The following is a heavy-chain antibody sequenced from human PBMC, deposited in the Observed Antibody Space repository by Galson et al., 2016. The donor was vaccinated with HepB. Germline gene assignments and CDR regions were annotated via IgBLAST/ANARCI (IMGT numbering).Heavy chain of an antibody. V-gene: IGHV3-7*03. CDR1: GFTFSTFW. CDR2: IKQDGTEK. J-gene: IGHJ4*02. CDR3: AGGKGLLSVMDY. D-gene: IGHD2-15*01. Sequence: SLRLSCAASGFTFSTFWMNWVRQAPGKGLEWVAIIKQDGTEKKYVDSVKGRFTISRDNAKNSLYLQMNSLRAEDTAVYYCAGGKGLLSVMDYWGQGSLVTVSS.